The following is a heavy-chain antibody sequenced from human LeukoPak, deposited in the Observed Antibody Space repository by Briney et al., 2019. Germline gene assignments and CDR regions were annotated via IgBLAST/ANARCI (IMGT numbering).Heavy chain of an antibody. V-gene: IGHV5-51*01. CDR1: GYSFTSYW. D-gene: IGHD5-18*01. Sequence: GESLKISCKGSGYSFTSYWIGCVRQMSGKGLEWMGIIYPGDSDTTYSPSFQGQVTISADKSINTAYLQWSSLKASDTAMYYCARHSDAAMVVDYWGQGTLVTVSS. CDR2: IYPGDSDT. CDR3: ARHSDAAMVVDY. J-gene: IGHJ4*02.